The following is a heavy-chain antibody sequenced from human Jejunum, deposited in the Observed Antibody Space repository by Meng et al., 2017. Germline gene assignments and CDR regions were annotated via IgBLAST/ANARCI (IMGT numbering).Heavy chain of an antibody. D-gene: IGHD6-19*01. V-gene: IGHV4-4*02. CDR3: ARRGGAYSTGHFPHFDD. CDR1: VGSISSTNW. CDR2: VFHTGSS. Sequence: QLQRQGPGPGLVKPSGTLSLTCAVSVGSISSTNWWSWVRQPPGKGPEWIGDVFHTGSSNYSPSLRSRVTISVDKSKNQFSLNLSSVTAADTAVYFCARRGGAYSTGHFPHFDDWGQGTLVTVSS. J-gene: IGHJ4*02.